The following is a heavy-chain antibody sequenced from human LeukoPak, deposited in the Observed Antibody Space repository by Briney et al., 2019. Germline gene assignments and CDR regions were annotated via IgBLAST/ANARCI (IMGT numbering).Heavy chain of an antibody. J-gene: IGHJ4*02. Sequence: SGGSLRLSCAASGFTFSSYAMNWVRQAPGKGLEWVSSISNSGGSTYYAGSVKGRFTISRDNSKNTLYLQMNSLRAEDTAVYYCEKRGSGYSYGHEYYFDYWGQGTLVTVSS. CDR3: EKRGSGYSYGHEYYFDY. V-gene: IGHV3-23*01. CDR1: GFTFSSYA. CDR2: ISNSGGST. D-gene: IGHD5-18*01.